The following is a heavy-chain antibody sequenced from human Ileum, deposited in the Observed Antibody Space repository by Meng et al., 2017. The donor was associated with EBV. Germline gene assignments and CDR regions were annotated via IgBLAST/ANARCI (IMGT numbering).Heavy chain of an antibody. J-gene: IGHJ4*02. D-gene: IGHD2-15*01. V-gene: IGHV3-15*01. Sequence: VQVVESGGGVVKPGGSLRLSCAASGFTFSNAWMTWVRQAPGKGLEWVGRIKSTTDGGTTDYAAPVKGRFTISRDDSKNTLFLQMDSLKTEDTAVYYCEGWRYWGQGTLVTVSS. CDR1: GFTFSNAW. CDR2: IKSTTDGGTT. CDR3: EGWRY.